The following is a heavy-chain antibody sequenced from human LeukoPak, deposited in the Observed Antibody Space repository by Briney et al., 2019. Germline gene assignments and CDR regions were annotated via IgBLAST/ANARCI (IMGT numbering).Heavy chain of an antibody. D-gene: IGHD3-22*01. J-gene: IGHJ4*02. CDR3: ARDQDGGKYYYESSGYSH. Sequence: GGSLRLSCAASGFSFSVYKMHWVRQAPGKGLEWISDISSSGTTTYYADSVKGRFTISRDNAKNSLYLQMNSLRAEDTAVYYCARDQDGGKYYYESSGYSHWGQGILVTVSS. CDR1: GFSFSVYK. CDR2: ISSSGTTT. V-gene: IGHV3-48*03.